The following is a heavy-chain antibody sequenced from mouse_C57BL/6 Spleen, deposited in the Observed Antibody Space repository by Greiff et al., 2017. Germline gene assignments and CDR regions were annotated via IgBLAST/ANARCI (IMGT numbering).Heavy chain of an antibody. CDR3: ARVHYYGSGAY. V-gene: IGHV3-6*01. Sequence: EVKLEESGPGLVKPSQSLSLTCSVTGYSITSGYYWNWIRQFPGNKLEWMGYISYDGSNNYNPSLKNRISITRDTSKNQFFLKLNSVTTEDTATYYCARVHYYGSGAYWGQGTLVTVSA. CDR2: ISYDGSN. D-gene: IGHD1-1*01. J-gene: IGHJ3*01. CDR1: GYSITSGYY.